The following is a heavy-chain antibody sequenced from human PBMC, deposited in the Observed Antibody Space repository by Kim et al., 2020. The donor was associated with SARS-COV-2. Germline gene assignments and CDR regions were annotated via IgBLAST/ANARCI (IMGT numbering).Heavy chain of an antibody. CDR3: AREIWTIFGRTKPVALFDY. CDR2: INHSGST. CDR1: GGSFSGYY. D-gene: IGHD3-3*01. Sequence: SETLSLTCAVYGGSFSGYYWSWIRQPPGKGLEWIGEINHSGSTNYNPSLKSRVTISVDTSKNQFSLKLSSVTAADTAVYYCAREIWTIFGRTKPVALFDYWGQGTLVTVSS. V-gene: IGHV4-34*01. J-gene: IGHJ4*02.